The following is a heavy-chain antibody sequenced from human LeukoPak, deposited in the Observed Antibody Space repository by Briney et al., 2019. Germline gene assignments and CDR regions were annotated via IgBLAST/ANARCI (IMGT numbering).Heavy chain of an antibody. V-gene: IGHV4-59*01. J-gene: IGHJ5*02. CDR3: AREVGTTGWFDP. Sequence: SETLSLTCTVSGGSISSYYWSWIRQPPGKGLEGIGCIYYSGSTNYNPSLKSRVTISVDTSKNQFSLKLSSVTAADTAVYYCAREVGTTGWFDPWGQGTLVTVSS. CDR2: IYYSGST. CDR1: GGSISSYY. D-gene: IGHD1-1*01.